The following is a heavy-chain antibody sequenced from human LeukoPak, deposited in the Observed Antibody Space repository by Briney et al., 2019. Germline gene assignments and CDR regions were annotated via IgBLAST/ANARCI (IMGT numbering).Heavy chain of an antibody. Sequence: RPGGSLRLSCAASGFTFSNYVLGWVRQAPGKGRQWVSAISGSGGSTYYADSVKGWFTISRDNSGNTLYLQMNSLRAEDTAIYYCKMGDGSPPLGQWGQGTLVTVSS. J-gene: IGHJ4*02. D-gene: IGHD5-24*01. CDR2: ISGSGGST. V-gene: IGHV3-23*01. CDR3: KMGDGSPPLGQ. CDR1: GFTFSNYV.